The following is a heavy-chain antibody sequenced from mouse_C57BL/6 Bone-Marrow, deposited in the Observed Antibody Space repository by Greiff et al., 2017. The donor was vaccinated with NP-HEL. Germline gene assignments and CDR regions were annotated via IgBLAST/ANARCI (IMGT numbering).Heavy chain of an antibody. V-gene: IGHV1-64*01. CDR1: GYTFTSYW. CDR3: ARVGFITTVVATRYFDV. CDR2: IHPNSGST. D-gene: IGHD1-1*01. Sequence: QVQLQQPGAALVKPGASVKLSCKASGYTFTSYWMHWVKQRPGQGLEWIGMIHPNSGSTNYNEKFKSKATLTVDKSSSTAYMQLSSLTSEDSAVYYCARVGFITTVVATRYFDVWGTGTTVTVSS. J-gene: IGHJ1*03.